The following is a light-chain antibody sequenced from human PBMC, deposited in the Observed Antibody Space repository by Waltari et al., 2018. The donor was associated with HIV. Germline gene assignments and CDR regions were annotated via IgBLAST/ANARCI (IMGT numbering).Light chain of an antibody. J-gene: IGLJ2*01. CDR2: GVT. V-gene: IGLV2-14*03. CDR3: SSFTGSRIHVI. CDR1: SGDVGVYNY. Sequence: QSALTQPASVSGSPGQSITISCTGTSGDVGVYNYVSWYQQHPGKAPKVMIYGVTNRPSGVSDRFSGFKSGNTASLTISGLQAEDEADYYCSSFTGSRIHVIFGGGTKLTVL.